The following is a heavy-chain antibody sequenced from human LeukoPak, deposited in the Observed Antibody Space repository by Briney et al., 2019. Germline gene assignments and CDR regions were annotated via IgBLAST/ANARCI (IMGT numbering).Heavy chain of an antibody. CDR2: IYFSGIT. CDR3: ASVGYCSGGSCLFAFDI. CDR1: GDSITNRSHY. D-gene: IGHD2-15*01. Sequence: SETLSLTCAVSGDSITNRSHYWAWIRQSPEKGLECIATIYFSGITYYNPSLKSRVTISVDTSKNQFSLKLSSVTAADTAVYYCASVGYCSGGSCLFAFDIWGQGTMVTVSS. J-gene: IGHJ3*02. V-gene: IGHV4-39*07.